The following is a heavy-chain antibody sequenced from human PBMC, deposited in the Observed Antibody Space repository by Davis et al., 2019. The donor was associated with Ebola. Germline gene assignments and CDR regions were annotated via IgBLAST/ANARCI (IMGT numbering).Heavy chain of an antibody. CDR2: TYYRSKWFV. CDR3: ARDPPSDQGYDY. Sequence: SQTPSLTCAISGDTVSSNSAALNWLRQSPSRGLEWLGRTYYRSKWFVDYASSVKSRITINADTSKNQFSLQLTSVTLEDTAVYYCARDPPSDQGYDYWGQGTLVTVSS. V-gene: IGHV6-1*01. D-gene: IGHD3-22*01. J-gene: IGHJ4*02. CDR1: GDTVSSNSAA.